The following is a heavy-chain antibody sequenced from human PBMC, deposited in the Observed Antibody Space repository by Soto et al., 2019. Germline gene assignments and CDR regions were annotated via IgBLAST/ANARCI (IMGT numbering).Heavy chain of an antibody. Sequence: LRLSCAASGFTFSSYWMSWVRQAPGKGLEWVANIKQDGSEKYYVDSVKGRFTISRDNAKNSLYLQMNSLRAEDTAVYYCARVRRYYDFWSGYLDYWGQGTLVTVS. CDR2: IKQDGSEK. CDR3: ARVRRYYDFWSGYLDY. D-gene: IGHD3-3*01. V-gene: IGHV3-7*03. CDR1: GFTFSSYW. J-gene: IGHJ4*02.